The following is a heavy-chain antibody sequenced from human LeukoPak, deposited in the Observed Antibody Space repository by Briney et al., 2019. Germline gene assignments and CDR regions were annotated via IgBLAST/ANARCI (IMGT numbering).Heavy chain of an antibody. CDR1: GFTFSNSA. CDR2: LSGSGITT. V-gene: IGHV3-23*01. D-gene: IGHD6-19*01. Sequence: GGSLRLSCAASGFTFSNSAMSWVRQAPGKGLEWVSILSGSGITTYYADSVKGRFTISRDNSKNTLYLQMNSLRAEDTAVYYCAKGIYSSGWSYFDYWGHGTLVTVSS. J-gene: IGHJ4*01. CDR3: AKGIYSSGWSYFDY.